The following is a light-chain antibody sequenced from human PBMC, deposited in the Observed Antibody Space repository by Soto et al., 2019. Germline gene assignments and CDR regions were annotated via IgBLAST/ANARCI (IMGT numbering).Light chain of an antibody. Sequence: QSVLTQPPSASGTPGQRVTISCSGSSSNIGSNYVYWYQQLPGTAPKLLIYRNNQRPSGVPDRFSGSKSVTSASLAISGLRSEDEADYYCAAWDDSLSGTLFGGGTKVTVL. V-gene: IGLV1-47*01. J-gene: IGLJ2*01. CDR3: AAWDDSLSGTL. CDR1: SSNIGSNY. CDR2: RNN.